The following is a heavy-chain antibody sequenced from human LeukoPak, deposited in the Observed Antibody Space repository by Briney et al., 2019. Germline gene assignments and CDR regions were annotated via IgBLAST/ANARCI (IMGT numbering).Heavy chain of an antibody. CDR2: INSDGSTT. Sequence: GGSLRLSCAASGFTFSSYWMHWVRQAPGKGLVWVSRINSDGSTTTYADSVKGRFTISGDNSKNTLYLQMNSLRAEDTAVYYCARDQGYDYVWGSRGFDYWGQGTLVTASS. CDR1: GFTFSSYW. V-gene: IGHV3-74*01. J-gene: IGHJ4*02. CDR3: ARDQGYDYVWGSRGFDY. D-gene: IGHD3-16*01.